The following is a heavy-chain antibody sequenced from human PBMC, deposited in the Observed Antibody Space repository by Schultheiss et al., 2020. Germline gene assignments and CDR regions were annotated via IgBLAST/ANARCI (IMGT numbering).Heavy chain of an antibody. D-gene: IGHD6-19*01. Sequence: ASVKVSCKASGYTFTGYYMHWVRQAPGQGLEWMGIINPSGGSTSYAQKFQGRVTMTRDTSTSTVYMELSSLRSEDTAVYYCARAWSSRSSGWYYYYYGMDVWGQGTTVTVSS. V-gene: IGHV1-46*03. CDR1: GYTFTGYY. CDR2: INPSGGST. J-gene: IGHJ6*02. CDR3: ARAWSSRSSGWYYYYYGMDV.